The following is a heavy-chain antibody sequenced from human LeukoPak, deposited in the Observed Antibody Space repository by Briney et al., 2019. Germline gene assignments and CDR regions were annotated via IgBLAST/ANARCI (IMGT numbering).Heavy chain of an antibody. D-gene: IGHD3-16*02. CDR3: ARYVWGSYPTFEDY. V-gene: IGHV4-59*13. J-gene: IGHJ4*02. CDR1: GGSISSYY. CDR2: IYYSGST. Sequence: LETLSLTCTVSGGSISSYYWSWIRQPPGKGLEWIAYIYYSGSTNYNPSLKSRVTISVDTSKNQFSLKLSSVTAADTAVYYCARYVWGSYPTFEDYWGQGTLVTVSS.